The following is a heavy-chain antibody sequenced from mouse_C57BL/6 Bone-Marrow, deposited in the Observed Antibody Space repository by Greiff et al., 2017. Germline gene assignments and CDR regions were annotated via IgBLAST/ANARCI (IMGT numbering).Heavy chain of an antibody. CDR1: GFTFSDYG. Sequence: EVKLVESGGGLVQPGGSLRLSCAASGFTFSDYGMHWVRQAPEKGLEWVAYISSGSSTIYSADTVKGRFTISRDNAKTALFLKMTSLRSEDTAMYYCASKGRYEGYFYWYFDVWGTGTTVTVSS. V-gene: IGHV5-17*01. D-gene: IGHD2-3*01. CDR2: ISSGSSTI. CDR3: ASKGRYEGYFYWYFDV. J-gene: IGHJ1*03.